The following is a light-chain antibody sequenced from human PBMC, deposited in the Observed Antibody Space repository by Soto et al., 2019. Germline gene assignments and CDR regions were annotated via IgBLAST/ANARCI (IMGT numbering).Light chain of an antibody. CDR3: AAWDDSLNGPV. CDR2: NGN. Sequence: QPVLTQPPSASGTPGQWVTISCSGSSSDIGSNTVHWYQHLPGTAPKLLIYNGNQRPSGVPDRFSGSKSGTSASLAISGLQSEDEADYYCAAWDDSLNGPVFGRGTKLTVL. V-gene: IGLV1-44*01. CDR1: SSDIGSNT. J-gene: IGLJ2*01.